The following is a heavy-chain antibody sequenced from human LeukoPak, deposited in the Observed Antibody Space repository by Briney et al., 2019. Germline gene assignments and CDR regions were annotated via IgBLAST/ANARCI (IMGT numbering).Heavy chain of an antibody. CDR2: INPNSGGT. CDR3: ARDRYGSGSYKGKYNWFDP. J-gene: IGHJ5*02. Sequence: ASVKVSCKASGYTFTGYYMHWVRQAPGQGLEWMGWINPNSGGTNYAQKFQGWVTMTRDTSISTAYMELSRLRSDDTAVYYSARDRYGSGSYKGKYNWFDPWGQGTLVTVSS. D-gene: IGHD3-10*01. V-gene: IGHV1-2*04. CDR1: GYTFTGYY.